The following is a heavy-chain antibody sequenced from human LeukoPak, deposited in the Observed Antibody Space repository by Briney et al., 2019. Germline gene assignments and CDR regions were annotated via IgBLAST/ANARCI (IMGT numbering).Heavy chain of an antibody. D-gene: IGHD3-9*01. CDR1: GYTFTGYY. V-gene: IGHV1-2*06. J-gene: IGHJ4*02. CDR3: ARRPGPVYFDWLPRVDYFDY. Sequence: GASVKVSCKASGYTFTGYYMHWVRQAPGQGLEWMGRINPNSGGTNYAQKFQGRVTMTRDTSISTAYMGLSRLRSDDTAVYYCARRPGPVYFDWLPRVDYFDYWGQGTLVTVSS. CDR2: INPNSGGT.